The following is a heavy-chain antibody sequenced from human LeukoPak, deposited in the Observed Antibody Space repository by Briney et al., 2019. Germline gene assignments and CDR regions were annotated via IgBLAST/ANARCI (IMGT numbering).Heavy chain of an antibody. Sequence: SETLSLTCAVYGGSFSGYYWSWIRQPPGKGLEWIGEINHSGSTNYNPSLKSGVTISVDTSKNQFSLKLSSVTAADTAVHYCARLIRHYYDSSGYYFGLSYFDYWGQGPLVTVSS. V-gene: IGHV4-34*01. J-gene: IGHJ4*02. CDR3: ARLIRHYYDSSGYYFGLSYFDY. D-gene: IGHD3-22*01. CDR1: GGSFSGYY. CDR2: INHSGST.